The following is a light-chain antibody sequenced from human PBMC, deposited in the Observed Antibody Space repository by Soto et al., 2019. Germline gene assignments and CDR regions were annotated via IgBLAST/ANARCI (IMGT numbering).Light chain of an antibody. CDR2: AAS. Sequence: DIQMTQSPSFVSASVGDRVTITCRASQGISSWLAWYQQKPGRAPKLLIHAASSLESGVPSRFSGSGAGTDFTITIISLQPEDFATFYCQQRTSFLLTFGGGTKVEIK. CDR1: QGISSW. CDR3: QQRTSFLLT. V-gene: IGKV1-12*01. J-gene: IGKJ4*01.